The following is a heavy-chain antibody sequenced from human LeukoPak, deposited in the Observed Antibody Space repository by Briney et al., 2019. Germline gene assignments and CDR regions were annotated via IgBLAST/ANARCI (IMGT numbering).Heavy chain of an antibody. J-gene: IGHJ4*02. Sequence: PSETLSITCAVYGGSFSGHYWSWIRQPPGKGLEWIGEINHSGSTNYNPSLKSRVTISVDTSKNQFSLKLSSVTAADTAVYYCARGWTYYDFWSGSLVFDYWGQGTLVTVSS. CDR3: ARGWTYYDFWSGSLVFDY. V-gene: IGHV4-34*01. CDR1: GGSFSGHY. D-gene: IGHD3-3*01. CDR2: INHSGST.